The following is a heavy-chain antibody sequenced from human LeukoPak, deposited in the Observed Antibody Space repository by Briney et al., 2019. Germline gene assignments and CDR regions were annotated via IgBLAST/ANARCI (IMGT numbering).Heavy chain of an antibody. CDR3: TTDSMAPNGPQFDS. Sequence: GGSLRLSCAASGFTFSNAGMSWVRQAPGQGLEWVGRIKGKTDGGTAAHAAPVKGRSTISADDSKNMSYLQMNSLDSEATAVYFCTTDSMAPNGPQFDSWGHRAPVTVSS. J-gene: IGHJ4*03. V-gene: IGHV3-15*01. D-gene: IGHD6-6*01. CDR1: GFTFSNAG. CDR2: IKGKTDGGTA.